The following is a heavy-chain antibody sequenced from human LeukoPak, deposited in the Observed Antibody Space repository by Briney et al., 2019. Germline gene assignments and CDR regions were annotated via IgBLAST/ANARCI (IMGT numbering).Heavy chain of an antibody. CDR3: ARDGRNYYGISPTDY. CDR2: VFHSGSA. CDR1: NYSISSGYY. D-gene: IGHD3-10*01. Sequence: PSETLSLTCTVSNYSISSGYYWGWIRQPPGKGLEWIGSVFHSGSAYYNPSLKTRLTISIDTSNNQFSLNLSSVTAADTAVYFCARDGRNYYGISPTDYWGQGILVTVSS. J-gene: IGHJ4*02. V-gene: IGHV4-38-2*02.